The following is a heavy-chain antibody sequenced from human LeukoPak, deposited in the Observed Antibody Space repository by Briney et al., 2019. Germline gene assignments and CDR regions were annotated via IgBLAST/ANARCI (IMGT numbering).Heavy chain of an antibody. CDR1: GYTFTSYD. D-gene: IGHD3-3*01. V-gene: IGHV1-8*03. J-gene: IGHJ6*04. CDR3: ARGRTYYDFWSGYYRDLMDV. CDR2: MNPNSGNT. Sequence: ASVKVSCKASGYTFTSYDINWVRQATGQGLEWMGWMNPNSGNTGYAQKFQGRVTITRNTSISTAYMELSSLRSEDTAVYYCARGRTYYDFWSGYYRDLMDVWGKGTTVTVSS.